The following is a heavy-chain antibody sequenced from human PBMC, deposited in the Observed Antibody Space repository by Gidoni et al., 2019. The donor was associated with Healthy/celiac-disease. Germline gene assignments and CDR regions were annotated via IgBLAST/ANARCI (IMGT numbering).Heavy chain of an antibody. CDR2: IVVGSGNT. J-gene: IGHJ2*01. CDR1: GFTFTSAA. Sequence: QMQLVQSGPEVKNPGTSVKVSCKASGFTFTSAAVQWVRQARGQRLEWIGWIVVGSGNTNYTQKFQERVTITRHMSTTTAYMELSSLRSEDTAVYYCAADLRATVTTLLWYFDLWGRGTLVTVSS. CDR3: AADLRATVTTLLWYFDL. D-gene: IGHD4-17*01. V-gene: IGHV1-58*01.